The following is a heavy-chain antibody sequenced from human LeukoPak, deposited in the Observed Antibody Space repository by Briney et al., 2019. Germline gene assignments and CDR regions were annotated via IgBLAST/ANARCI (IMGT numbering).Heavy chain of an antibody. J-gene: IGHJ4*02. Sequence: GGSLRLSCAASGFTFSSYWMTWVRQAPGKGLEWVANIKQDGTDKYYVDSVKGRFTISRDNAKNSLFLQLVSLRADDTAVYYCARASMGGRDYHLDSWGQGTLVTVSS. CDR3: ARASMGGRDYHLDS. CDR2: IKQDGTDK. D-gene: IGHD4/OR15-4a*01. V-gene: IGHV3-7*01. CDR1: GFTFSSYW.